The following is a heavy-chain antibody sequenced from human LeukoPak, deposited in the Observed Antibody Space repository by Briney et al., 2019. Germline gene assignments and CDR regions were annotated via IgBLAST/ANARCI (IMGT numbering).Heavy chain of an antibody. CDR2: INNDASSA. V-gene: IGHV3-74*01. CDR3: ARLQGSFWYFDL. Sequence: PGGSLRLSCAASGFTFSSSWMHWVRQTPGKGLLWVSHINNDASSATYADSVKGRFTISRDNAKNTLYLQMNSLRAEDTAVYYCARLQGSFWYFDLWGLGTLVTVSS. J-gene: IGHJ2*01. CDR1: GFTFSSSW. D-gene: IGHD4-11*01.